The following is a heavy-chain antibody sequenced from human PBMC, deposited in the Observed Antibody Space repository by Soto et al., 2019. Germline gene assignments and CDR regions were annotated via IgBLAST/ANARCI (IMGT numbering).Heavy chain of an antibody. V-gene: IGHV1-46*01. Sequence: VTSVKVSCKASGYTFTSYYMHWVRQAPGQGLEWMGIINPSGGSTSYAQKFQGRVTMTRDTSTSTVYMELSSLRSEDTAVYYCAREEYAEGFDYWGQGTLVTVSS. CDR1: GYTFTSYY. J-gene: IGHJ4*02. D-gene: IGHD2-8*01. CDR3: AREEYAEGFDY. CDR2: INPSGGST.